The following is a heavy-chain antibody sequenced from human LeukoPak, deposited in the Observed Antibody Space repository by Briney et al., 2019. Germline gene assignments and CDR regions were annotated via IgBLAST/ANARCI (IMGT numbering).Heavy chain of an antibody. V-gene: IGHV4-4*07. Sequence: SETLSLTCTVSGGSISSYYWSWIRQPAGKGLEWIGRIYTSGSTNYNPSLKSRVTMSVDTSKNQFFLKLSSVTAADTAVYYCAREATMDIVVVPAALRRGAFDIWGQGTMVTVSS. CDR2: IYTSGST. CDR3: AREATMDIVVVPAALRRGAFDI. CDR1: GGSISSYY. D-gene: IGHD2-2*03. J-gene: IGHJ3*02.